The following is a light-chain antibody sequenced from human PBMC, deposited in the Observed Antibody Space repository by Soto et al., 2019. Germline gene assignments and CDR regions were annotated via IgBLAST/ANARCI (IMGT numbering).Light chain of an antibody. CDR2: DVN. CDR1: SSDVGGYNY. J-gene: IGLJ2*01. V-gene: IGLV2-14*03. CDR3: SSHSSSSTLVV. Sequence: QSALTQPASMSGSPGQSITISCTGTSSDVGGYNYVSWYRQHPGKAPKLMIYDVNNRPSGVSNRFSSSKSGNTASLTISGLQAEDEADYYCSSHSSSSTLVVFGGGTKLTVL.